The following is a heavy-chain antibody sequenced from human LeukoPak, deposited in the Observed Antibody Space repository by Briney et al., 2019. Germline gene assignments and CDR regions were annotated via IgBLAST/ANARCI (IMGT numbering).Heavy chain of an antibody. Sequence: GGSLRLSCVASGFTYSDYWMSWVRQGPGKGLEWVATIKGDGSVKNYVDSVKGRFTISRYNAKNSVFLQMDSLRVEDTALYYCARRGLHDYWGQGTLVTVSS. D-gene: IGHD5/OR15-5a*01. V-gene: IGHV3-7*03. CDR3: ARRGLHDY. CDR1: GFTYSDYW. J-gene: IGHJ4*02. CDR2: IKGDGSVK.